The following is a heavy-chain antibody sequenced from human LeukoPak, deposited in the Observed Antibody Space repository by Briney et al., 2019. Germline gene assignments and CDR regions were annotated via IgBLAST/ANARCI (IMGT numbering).Heavy chain of an antibody. V-gene: IGHV4-61*02. Sequence: SQTLSLTCTVSGGSISSGNYYWSWIRQPAGKGLEWIGRIYATGSTNYNPSLESRITISVDTSKNHFSLRLTSVTAADTAVYYCARSAYDFWSERDLYDYSYYMDVWGKGTTVTVSS. CDR1: GGSISSGNYY. D-gene: IGHD3-3*01. CDR3: ARSAYDFWSERDLYDYSYYMDV. CDR2: IYATGST. J-gene: IGHJ6*03.